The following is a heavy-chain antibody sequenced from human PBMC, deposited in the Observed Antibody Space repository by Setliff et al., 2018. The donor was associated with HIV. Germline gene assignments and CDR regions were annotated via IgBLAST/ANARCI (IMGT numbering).Heavy chain of an antibody. D-gene: IGHD3-3*01. Sequence: PGASLKISCKGSRYSFTNYWVGWVRQMPAKVLEWLGLIWPGDSDTIYNPCFQGQVTLSADKSISTVYLQWSSLRAPDTAMYYCARLSKYYDFWTPDSWGQGTLVTVSS. J-gene: IGHJ4*02. CDR3: ARLSKYYDFWTPDS. CDR1: RYSFTNYW. CDR2: IWPGDSDT. V-gene: IGHV5-51*01.